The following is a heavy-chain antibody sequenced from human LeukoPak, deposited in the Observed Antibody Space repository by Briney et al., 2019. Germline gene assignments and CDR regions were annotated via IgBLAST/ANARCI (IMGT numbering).Heavy chain of an antibody. CDR3: ARDGVIAAAGPGFLDY. CDR1: GGSISSSNW. V-gene: IGHV4-4*02. Sequence: SGTLSLTCAVSGGSISSSNWWSWVRQPPGKGLEWIGEIYHSGSTNYNPSLKSRVTISVDKSKNQFSLKLSSVTAADTAVYYCARDGVIAAAGPGFLDYWGQGTLVTVSS. J-gene: IGHJ4*02. D-gene: IGHD6-13*01. CDR2: IYHSGST.